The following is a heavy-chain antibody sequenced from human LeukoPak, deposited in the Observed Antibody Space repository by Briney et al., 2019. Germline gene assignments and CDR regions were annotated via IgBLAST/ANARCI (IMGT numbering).Heavy chain of an antibody. D-gene: IGHD3-3*01. Sequence: PGGSLRLSCAASGFTFSSYSMNWVRQAPGKGLEWVSYISSSSSTTYYADSVKGRFTISRDNSKNTLYLQMNSLRAEDTAVYYCAKAKPVTIFGVATFDYWGQGTLVTVSS. CDR2: ISSSSSTT. J-gene: IGHJ4*02. CDR1: GFTFSSYS. V-gene: IGHV3-48*01. CDR3: AKAKPVTIFGVATFDY.